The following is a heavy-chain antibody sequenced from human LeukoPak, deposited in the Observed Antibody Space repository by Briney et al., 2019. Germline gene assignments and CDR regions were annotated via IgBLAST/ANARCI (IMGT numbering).Heavy chain of an antibody. Sequence: SETLSLTCTVSGYSISSGYYWGWIRQPPGKGLEWIGSIYHSGSTNYNPSLKSRVTISVDTSKNQFSLKLSSVTAADTAVYYCASDSSSWTSGWGQGTLVTVSS. CDR1: GYSISSGYY. V-gene: IGHV4-38-2*02. CDR3: ASDSSSWTSG. CDR2: IYHSGST. D-gene: IGHD6-13*01. J-gene: IGHJ4*02.